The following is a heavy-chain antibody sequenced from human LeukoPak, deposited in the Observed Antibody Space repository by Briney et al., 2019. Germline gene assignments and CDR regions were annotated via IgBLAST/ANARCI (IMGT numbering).Heavy chain of an antibody. V-gene: IGHV3-30*01. J-gene: IGHJ4*02. D-gene: IGHD3-10*01. CDR1: GFTFTNYA. CDR2: TSVDGNDK. Sequence: PGGSLRLSCAASGFTFTNYAIHWVRQAPGKGPEWVAYTSVDGNDKRYADFVKGRFTVSRDNSKNTLYLQMNSLRPEDSAAYYCARDPSGSFDYWGQGTLVTISS. CDR3: ARDPSGSFDY.